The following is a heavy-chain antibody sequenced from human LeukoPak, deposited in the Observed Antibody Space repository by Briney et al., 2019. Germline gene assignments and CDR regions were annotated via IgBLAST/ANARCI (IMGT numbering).Heavy chain of an antibody. CDR2: IYSSGNT. Sequence: PSETLSLTCSFSGDSISTYYWSSIRQSPGKGLEWIGHIYSSGNTDYNSSLKSRVTISVDTSKSQFSLRLSSVTATDTAVYYCARLRWQLVGPYFDYWGQGILVTVSS. CDR1: GDSISTYY. CDR3: ARLRWQLVGPYFDY. D-gene: IGHD1-26*01. V-gene: IGHV4-59*01. J-gene: IGHJ4*02.